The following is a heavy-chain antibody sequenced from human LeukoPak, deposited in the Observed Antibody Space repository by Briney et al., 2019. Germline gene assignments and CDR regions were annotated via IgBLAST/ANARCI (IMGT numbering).Heavy chain of an antibody. CDR2: IYYSGST. Sequence: KSSETLSLTCTVSGGSISSSSYYWGWIRQPPGKGLEWIGSIYYSGSTYYNPSLKSRVTISVDTSKNQFSLRLSSVTAADTAVYYCARHGPPGGSGWYGDAFDIWGQGTMVTVSS. J-gene: IGHJ3*02. V-gene: IGHV4-39*01. CDR1: GGSISSSSYY. D-gene: IGHD6-19*01. CDR3: ARHGPPGGSGWYGDAFDI.